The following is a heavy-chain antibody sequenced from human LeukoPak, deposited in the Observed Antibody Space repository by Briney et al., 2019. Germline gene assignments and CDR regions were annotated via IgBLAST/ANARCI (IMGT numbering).Heavy chain of an antibody. D-gene: IGHD3-16*01. V-gene: IGHV2-5*05. CDR3: SHKGDRGGPFDI. Sequence: SGPTLVNPTQTLTLTCTFSGFSLSTSGVGVGWIRQPPGKALEWLALIYWDDDKRYDSSLKSRLTITKDTSKNQVVLTMTNMDPVDTATYYCSHKGDRGGPFDIWGQGTLVTVSS. CDR2: IYWDDDK. J-gene: IGHJ3*02. CDR1: GFSLSTSGVG.